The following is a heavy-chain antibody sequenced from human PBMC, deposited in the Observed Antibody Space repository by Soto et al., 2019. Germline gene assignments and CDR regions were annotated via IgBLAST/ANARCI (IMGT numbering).Heavy chain of an antibody. CDR3: ARLGGYYQALDS. CDR1: GGTISPYY. CDR2: IYYTGTT. Sequence: SETLRLTWTVSGGTISPYYWSWIRQPPGKGLEWIGYIYYTGTTNYYPSLKSRVTMSVDTSKNQFSLKLSSVTAADTAVYYSARLGGYYQALDSWGPGTLVTVSS. V-gene: IGHV4-59*08. J-gene: IGHJ4*02. D-gene: IGHD3-22*01.